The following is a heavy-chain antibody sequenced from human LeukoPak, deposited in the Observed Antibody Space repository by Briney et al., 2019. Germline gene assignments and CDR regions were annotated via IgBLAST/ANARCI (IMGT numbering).Heavy chain of an antibody. CDR2: ISYDGSNK. Sequence: GGSLRLSCAASGFTFSSYAMHWVRQAPGKGLEWVAVISYDGSNKYYADSVKGRFTISRDNSKNTLYLQMNSLRAEDTAVYYCARAPLGDGDYFDYWGQGTLVTVSS. J-gene: IGHJ4*02. V-gene: IGHV3-30-3*01. CDR1: GFTFSSYA. D-gene: IGHD3-16*01. CDR3: ARAPLGDGDYFDY.